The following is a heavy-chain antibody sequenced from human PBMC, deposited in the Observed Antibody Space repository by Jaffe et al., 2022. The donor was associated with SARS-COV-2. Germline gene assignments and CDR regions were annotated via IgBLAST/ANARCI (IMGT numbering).Heavy chain of an antibody. CDR2: ISYDGSNK. CDR1: GFTFSSYA. CDR3: AKEVIVPDGIQAPLDS. D-gene: IGHD2-2*02. Sequence: QVQLVESGGGVVQPGRSLRLSCAASGFTFSSYAMHWVRQAPGRGLEWVAVISYDGSNKYYADSVKGRFTISRDNSKNTLYLQMNSLRAEDTAVYYCAKEVIVPDGIQAPLDSWGQGTLVTVSS. J-gene: IGHJ4*02. V-gene: IGHV3-30*18.